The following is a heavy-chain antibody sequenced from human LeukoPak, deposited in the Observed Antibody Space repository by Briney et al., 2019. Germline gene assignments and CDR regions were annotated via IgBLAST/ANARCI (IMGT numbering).Heavy chain of an antibody. V-gene: IGHV1-18*01. J-gene: IGHJ4*02. CDR3: ARADYYDSSGYYPPEDY. CDR1: GYTFTSYG. D-gene: IGHD3-22*01. Sequence: GASVKVSCKASGYTFTSYGISWVRQAPGQRLEWMGWISAYNGNTNYAQKLQGRVTMTTDTSTSTAYMELRSLRSDDTAVYYCARADYYDSSGYYPPEDYWGQGTLVTVSS. CDR2: ISAYNGNT.